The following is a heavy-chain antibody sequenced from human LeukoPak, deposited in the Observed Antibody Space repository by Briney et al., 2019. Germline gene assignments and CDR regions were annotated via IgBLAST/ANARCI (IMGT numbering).Heavy chain of an antibody. V-gene: IGHV3-64*01. CDR1: GFTFSSYA. Sequence: GGSLRLSCVASGFTFSSYAVHWVRQAPGKGLEHVSGISRNGDTTYYAKSVKGRFIISRDNSKNTVDLQMGSLRAEDMAVYYCARGGDYCGSGAPTLYYYHGLDVWGQGTTVTVSS. D-gene: IGHD3-10*01. J-gene: IGHJ6*02. CDR2: ISRNGDTT. CDR3: ARGGDYCGSGAPTLYYYHGLDV.